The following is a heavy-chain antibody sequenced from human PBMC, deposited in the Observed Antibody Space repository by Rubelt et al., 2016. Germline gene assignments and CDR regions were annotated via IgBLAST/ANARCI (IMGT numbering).Heavy chain of an antibody. Sequence: EVQLVESGGGLVQPGGSLRLSCAASGFPFNIYEMNWVRQAPGKGLEWVSYITASGGARYDADAVKGRFTVSRDNAKNLLYLQMNNVTDDDTALYYCVRDEYGVGGDPWGQGTLVTVSS. CDR1: GFPFNIYE. V-gene: IGHV3-48*03. J-gene: IGHJ5*02. D-gene: IGHD2/OR15-2a*01. CDR3: VRDEYGVGGDP. CDR2: ITASGGAR.